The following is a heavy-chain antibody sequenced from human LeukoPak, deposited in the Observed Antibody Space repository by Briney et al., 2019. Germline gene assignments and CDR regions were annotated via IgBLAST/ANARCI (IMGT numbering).Heavy chain of an antibody. J-gene: IGHJ3*02. CDR1: GFTFSSYS. Sequence: PGGSLRLSCAASGFTFSSYSMNWVRQAPGKGLEWVSSISSSSSYIYYADSVKGRFTISRDNSKNTLYLQMNSLRAEDTAVYYCAKDRRRTSQYYYDSSGYLPDAFDIWGQGTMVTVSS. CDR3: AKDRRRTSQYYYDSSGYLPDAFDI. D-gene: IGHD3-22*01. CDR2: ISSSSSYI. V-gene: IGHV3-21*04.